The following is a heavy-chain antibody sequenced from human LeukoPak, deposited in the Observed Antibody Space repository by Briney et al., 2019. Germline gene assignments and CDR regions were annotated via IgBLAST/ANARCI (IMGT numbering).Heavy chain of an antibody. D-gene: IGHD1-26*01. CDR2: IYYSGST. Sequence: SETLSLTCTVSGGSISSYYWSWIRQPPGKGLEWIGYIYYSGSTNYNPSLKSRVTISVDTSKNQFSLKLSSVTAADTAVYYCARAPLGDSGRLVDAFDIWGQGTMVTVSS. V-gene: IGHV4-59*01. CDR3: ARAPLGDSGRLVDAFDI. CDR1: GGSISSYY. J-gene: IGHJ3*02.